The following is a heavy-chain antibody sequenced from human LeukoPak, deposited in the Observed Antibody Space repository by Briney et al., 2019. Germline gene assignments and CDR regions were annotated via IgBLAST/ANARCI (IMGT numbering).Heavy chain of an antibody. CDR2: ISAYNGNT. Sequence: ASVKVSCKASGYTFTSYGISWVRQAPGQGLEWMGWISAYNGNTNYAQKLQGRVTMTIDTSTSTAYMELRSLRSDDTAVYYCARDLDERAAPLDYGMDVWGQGTTVTVSS. CDR3: ARDLDERAAPLDYGMDV. CDR1: GYTFTSYG. J-gene: IGHJ6*02. V-gene: IGHV1-18*01. D-gene: IGHD2-15*01.